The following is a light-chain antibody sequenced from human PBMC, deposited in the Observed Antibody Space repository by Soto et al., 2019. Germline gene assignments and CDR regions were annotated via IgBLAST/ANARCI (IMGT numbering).Light chain of an antibody. V-gene: IGKV1-39*01. CDR3: QQSYSTPT. J-gene: IGKJ5*01. CDR2: GAS. CDR1: QSISRY. Sequence: DIQMTQSPSTLSASMGDTVTVACRASQSISRYLAWYQQKPGEAPQLLIYGASTLQSGVPSRFSGRGSETDFTLTISSLQPEDFATYYCQQSYSTPTFGQGTRLEIK.